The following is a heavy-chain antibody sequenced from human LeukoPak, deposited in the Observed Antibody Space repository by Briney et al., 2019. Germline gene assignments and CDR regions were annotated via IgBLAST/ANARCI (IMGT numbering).Heavy chain of an antibody. Sequence: PGGSLRLSCAASGFTFSNFWMSWVRQAPGKGLEWVANIRQDGGDMYYVDPVKGRFTISRDNAKNSLYLQMNSLRAEDTAVYYCVRGPGPGGYCNGNNRYYYYGMDVWGQGTTVTVSS. CDR2: IRQDGGDM. J-gene: IGHJ6*02. CDR1: GFTFSNFW. CDR3: VRGPGPGGYCNGNNRYYYYGMDV. V-gene: IGHV3-7*01. D-gene: IGHD2-15*01.